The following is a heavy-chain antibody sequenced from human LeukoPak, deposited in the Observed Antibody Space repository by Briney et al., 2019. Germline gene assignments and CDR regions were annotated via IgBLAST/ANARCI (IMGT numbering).Heavy chain of an antibody. CDR2: ISNDGSNK. J-gene: IGHJ4*02. V-gene: IGHV3-30-3*01. Sequence: GGSLRLSCAASGYTFSSYALHWVRQAPGKGLEWVAVISNDGSNKYYADSVKGRFTISRDSSKTTLYLEMNSLRAEDTAVYYCARHYDTSGYHYFVFRGGRTLVTVSS. CDR3: ARHYDTSGYHYFVF. D-gene: IGHD3-22*01. CDR1: GYTFSSYA.